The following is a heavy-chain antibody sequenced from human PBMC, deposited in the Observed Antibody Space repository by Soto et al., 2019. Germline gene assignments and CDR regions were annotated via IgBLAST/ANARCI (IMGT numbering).Heavy chain of an antibody. J-gene: IGHJ4*02. CDR2: IIPILGIA. D-gene: IGHD6-19*01. Sequence: SVKVSCKASGGTFSSYTISWVRQAPGQGLEWMGRIIPILGIANYAQKFQGRVTITADKSTSTAYMELSSLRSEDTAVYYCARSVAATANFDYWGQGTLVTVSS. CDR1: GGTFSSYT. CDR3: ARSVAATANFDY. V-gene: IGHV1-69*02.